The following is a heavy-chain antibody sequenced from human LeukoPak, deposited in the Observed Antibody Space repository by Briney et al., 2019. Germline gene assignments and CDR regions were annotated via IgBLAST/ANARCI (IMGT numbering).Heavy chain of an antibody. CDR2: IYRSGST. D-gene: IGHD6-19*01. J-gene: IGHJ6*03. V-gene: IGHV4-4*02. CDR1: GGSISSNNW. CDR3: ARHGYSSGWYGFYYYYMDV. Sequence: PSETLSLTCAVSGGSISSNNWWSWVRQPPRKGLEWIGEIYRSGSTNYNPSLKSRVTISVDKSKNQFSLKLSSVTAADTAVYYCARHGYSSGWYGFYYYYMDVWGKGTTVTISS.